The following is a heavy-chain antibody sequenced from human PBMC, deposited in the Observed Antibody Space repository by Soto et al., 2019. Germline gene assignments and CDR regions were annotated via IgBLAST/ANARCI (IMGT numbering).Heavy chain of an antibody. CDR1: GGSFSGYY. D-gene: IGHD5-12*01. CDR3: ARGVLVATTNFDY. Sequence: SETLSLTCAVYGGSFSGYYWSWIRQPPGKGLEWIGEINHSGSTNYNPSLKSRVTISVDTSKNQFSLKLSSVTAADTAVYYCARGVLVATTNFDYWGQGTLVTVSS. J-gene: IGHJ4*02. CDR2: INHSGST. V-gene: IGHV4-34*01.